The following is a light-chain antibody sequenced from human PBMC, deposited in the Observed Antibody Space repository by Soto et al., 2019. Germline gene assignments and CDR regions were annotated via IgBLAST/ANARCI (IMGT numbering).Light chain of an antibody. J-gene: IGKJ2*01. CDR3: QQYNDWPPLYT. Sequence: EIVMTQSPATLSVSPGERATLSCRASQSVSTNLAWYQQKPGQAPRLLIEGASTRATGVPARFSGSGSGTEFTLTISSLQSEDSAVYYCQQYNDWPPLYTFGQGTKLEI. V-gene: IGKV3-15*01. CDR1: QSVSTN. CDR2: GAS.